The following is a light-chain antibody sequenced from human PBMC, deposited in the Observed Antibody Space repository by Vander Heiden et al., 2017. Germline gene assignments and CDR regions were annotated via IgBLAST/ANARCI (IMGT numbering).Light chain of an antibody. Sequence: QSALTQLRPVSGSPGQSVTISCSGLSSDVDNYNYVSWYQQHPGKAPKVMIYDTTQRPSGVPNRFSGSKSGNTASLTISGLQADDEADYYCCSYAGSSTWVFGGGTKLTVL. CDR3: CSYAGSSTWV. CDR1: SSDVDNYNY. V-gene: IGLV2-11*01. J-gene: IGLJ3*02. CDR2: DTT.